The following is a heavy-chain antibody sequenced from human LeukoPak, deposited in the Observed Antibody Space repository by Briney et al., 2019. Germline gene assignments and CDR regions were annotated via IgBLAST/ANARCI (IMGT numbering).Heavy chain of an antibody. CDR2: IYHSGST. Sequence: PSETLSLTCTVSGYSISSGYYWGWIRQPQGRGLGWFGSIYHSGSTYYNPSLKSRVTISVDTSKNQFSLKLSSVTAADTAVYYCASTGNDYSNYGSDYWGQGTLVTVSS. CDR1: GYSISSGYY. J-gene: IGHJ4*02. D-gene: IGHD4-11*01. CDR3: ASTGNDYSNYGSDY. V-gene: IGHV4-38-2*02.